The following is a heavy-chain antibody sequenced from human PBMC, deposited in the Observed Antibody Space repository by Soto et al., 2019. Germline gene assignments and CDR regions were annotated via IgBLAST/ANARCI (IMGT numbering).Heavy chain of an antibody. D-gene: IGHD2-2*01. Sequence: GGSLRLSCTASGFTFSNYAMTWIRQAPGEGLEWVSVISGGGVSTYYADSVKGRFTISRDNSKNTLYLQMNSLRAEDTAVYYCARRVYCTSSTCSYYFDSWGQGALVTVSS. CDR1: GFTFSNYA. V-gene: IGHV3-23*01. CDR3: ARRVYCTSSTCSYYFDS. J-gene: IGHJ4*02. CDR2: ISGGGVST.